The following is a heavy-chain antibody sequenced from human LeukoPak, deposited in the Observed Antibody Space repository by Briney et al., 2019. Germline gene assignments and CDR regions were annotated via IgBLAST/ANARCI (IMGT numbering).Heavy chain of an antibody. V-gene: IGHV3-7*01. D-gene: IGHD1-26*01. CDR3: VRHTRRSPGDY. CDR2: IRDDGSDK. Sequence: PGGSLRLSCVASGFTFSSYWMTWVRQAPGKGLEWMANIRDDGSDKYYVDSVKGRFTISRDNAQNTLLLQMDSLRVEDTAVYYCVRHTRRSPGDYWGQGTLVTVSS. CDR1: GFTFSSYW. J-gene: IGHJ4*02.